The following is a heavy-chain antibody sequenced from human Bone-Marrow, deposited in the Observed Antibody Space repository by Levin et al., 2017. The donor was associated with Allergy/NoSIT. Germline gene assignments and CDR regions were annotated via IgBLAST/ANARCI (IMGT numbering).Heavy chain of an antibody. CDR2: ISSSSSYI. V-gene: IGHV3-21*01. J-gene: IGHJ4*02. D-gene: IGHD3-22*01. CDR3: ARDRNYDSSGYYHFDY. CDR1: GFTFSSYS. Sequence: GGSLRLSCAASGFTFSSYSMNWVRQAPGKGLEWVSSISSSSSYIYYADSVKGRFTISRDNAKNSLYLQMNSLRAEDTAVYYCARDRNYDSSGYYHFDYWGQGTLVTVSS.